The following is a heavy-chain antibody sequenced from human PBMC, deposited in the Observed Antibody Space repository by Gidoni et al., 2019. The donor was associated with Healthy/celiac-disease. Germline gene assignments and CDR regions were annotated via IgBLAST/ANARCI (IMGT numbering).Heavy chain of an antibody. CDR2: IIPIFGTA. V-gene: IGHV1-69*01. D-gene: IGHD3-16*02. J-gene: IGHJ6*04. CDR3: ARAYDYIWGSYRYYYGMDV. Sequence: QVQLVRSGAEVKKPGSSVTVYCKAAGGTFSSYAISWVRQAPGQGLEWMGGIIPIFGTANYAQKFQGRVTITADESTSTAYMELSSLRSEDTAVYYCARAYDYIWGSYRYYYGMDVWGKGTTVTVSS. CDR1: GGTFSSYA.